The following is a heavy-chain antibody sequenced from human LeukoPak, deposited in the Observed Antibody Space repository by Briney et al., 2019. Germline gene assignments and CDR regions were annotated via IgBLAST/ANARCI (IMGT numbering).Heavy chain of an antibody. V-gene: IGHV3-30*02. CDR3: AELGITMIGGV. J-gene: IGHJ6*04. CDR1: GFTFSNYA. D-gene: IGHD3-10*02. Sequence: PGGSLRLSCAASGFTFSNYAMHWVRQVPGKGLEWLAYIRYDGSSKYYADSVKGRFTISRDNAKNSLYLQMNSLRAEDTAVYYCAELGITMIGGVWGKGTTVTISS. CDR2: IRYDGSSK.